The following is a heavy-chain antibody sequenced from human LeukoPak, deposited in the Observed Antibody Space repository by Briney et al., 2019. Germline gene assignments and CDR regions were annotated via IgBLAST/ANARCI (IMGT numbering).Heavy chain of an antibody. CDR3: AKDLEGANPRGWDY. J-gene: IGHJ4*02. CDR1: GFTFSRYW. Sequence: GGSLRLSCAASGFTFSRYWIHWVRHAPGKGLEWVSAISGSGGSTYYADSVKGRFTISRDNSKNTLYLQMNSLRAEDTAVYYCAKDLEGANPRGWDYWGQGTLVTVSS. D-gene: IGHD1-26*01. CDR2: ISGSGGST. V-gene: IGHV3-23*01.